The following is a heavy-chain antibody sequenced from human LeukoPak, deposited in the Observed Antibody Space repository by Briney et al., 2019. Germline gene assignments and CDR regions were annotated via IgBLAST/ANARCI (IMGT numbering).Heavy chain of an antibody. J-gene: IGHJ5*02. V-gene: IGHV3-48*03. CDR2: ISSSGSTI. CDR3: ARDPDYGGNSGWFDP. D-gene: IGHD4-23*01. Sequence: GGSLRLSCAASGFTFGSYEMNWVRQAPGKGLEWVSYISSSGSTIYYADSVKGRFTISRDNAKNSLYLQMNSLRAEDTAVYYCARDPDYGGNSGWFDPWGQGTLVTVSS. CDR1: GFTFGSYE.